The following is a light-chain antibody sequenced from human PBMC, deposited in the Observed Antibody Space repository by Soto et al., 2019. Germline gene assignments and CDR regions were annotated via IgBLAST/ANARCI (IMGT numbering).Light chain of an antibody. V-gene: IGKV3-15*01. CDR3: QYYTNWPLT. CDR2: GAS. CDR1: HSVSSR. Sequence: EIIMTQSPATLSVSPGERATLSCRASHSVSSRLAWYQQKPGQAPRLLIYGASTRATGLPARFSGSGSGSEFTLTISSLQSADFAVYYCQYYTNWPLTFGGGTKVEI. J-gene: IGKJ4*01.